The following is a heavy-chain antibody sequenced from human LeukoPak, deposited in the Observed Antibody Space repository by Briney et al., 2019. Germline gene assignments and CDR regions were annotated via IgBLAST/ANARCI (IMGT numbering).Heavy chain of an antibody. CDR2: ISSSSSNI. Sequence: GGSLRLSCAASGFTFSIFSMSWVRPAPGEGLEWVSSISSSSSNIYYADSVKGRFTLSRDNAKNSLYLQMTSLRAENTAVYYCARDYDSSGFYDYWGQGTLVTVSA. V-gene: IGHV3-21*01. CDR1: GFTFSIFS. CDR3: ARDYDSSGFYDY. D-gene: IGHD3-22*01. J-gene: IGHJ4*02.